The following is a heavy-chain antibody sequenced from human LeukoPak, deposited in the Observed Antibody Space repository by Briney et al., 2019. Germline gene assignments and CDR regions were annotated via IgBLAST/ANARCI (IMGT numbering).Heavy chain of an antibody. Sequence: PGESLKISCKGSGYGFSSYWIGWVRQMPGKGLEYMGIICPGDSDTGYSQSFQGQVTISADKSITTAYLQWSSLKASDTAMYYCARHTTVGGSLRFDYWGQGTLVSVSS. CDR1: GYGFSSYW. CDR2: ICPGDSDT. V-gene: IGHV5-51*01. CDR3: ARHTTVGGSLRFDY. D-gene: IGHD4-23*01. J-gene: IGHJ4*02.